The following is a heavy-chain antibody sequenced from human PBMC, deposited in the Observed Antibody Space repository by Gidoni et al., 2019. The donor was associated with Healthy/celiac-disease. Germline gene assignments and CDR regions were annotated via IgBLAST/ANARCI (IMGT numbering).Heavy chain of an antibody. D-gene: IGHD4-17*01. J-gene: IGHJ4*02. Sequence: QVQLVESGGGVVQPGRSLRLSCAASGFTFSSYAMHWVRQAPGKGLEWVAVISYDGSNKYYADSVKGRFTISRDNSKNTLYLQMNSLRAEDTAVYYCARGHTGTYGDYDYYFDYWGQGTLVTVSS. CDR1: GFTFSSYA. CDR3: ARGHTGTYGDYDYYFDY. CDR2: ISYDGSNK. V-gene: IGHV3-30*04.